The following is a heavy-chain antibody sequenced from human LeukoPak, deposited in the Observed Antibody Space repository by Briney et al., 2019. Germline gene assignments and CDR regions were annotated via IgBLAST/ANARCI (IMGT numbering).Heavy chain of an antibody. V-gene: IGHV3-21*01. D-gene: IGHD4-23*01. CDR1: GFTFSTYS. Sequence: GGSLRLSCAASGFTFSTYSMDWVRQAPGMGLEWVSSISSSSSYIYYADSVKGRFTISRDNAKNSLYLQMNSLRAEDTAVYYCARDPGNVPFDYWGQGTLVTVSS. J-gene: IGHJ4*02. CDR3: ARDPGNVPFDY. CDR2: ISSSSSYI.